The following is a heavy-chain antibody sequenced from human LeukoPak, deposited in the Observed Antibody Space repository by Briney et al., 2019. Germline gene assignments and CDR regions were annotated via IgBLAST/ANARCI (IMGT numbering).Heavy chain of an antibody. Sequence: PSETPSLTXTVSGGSISSSSYCWGWIRQPPGKGLEWIGSIYYSGSTYYNPSLKSRVTISVDTSKNQFSLKLSSVAAADTAVYYCARRSPIDYWGQGTLVTVSS. CDR1: GGSISSSSYC. V-gene: IGHV4-39*01. J-gene: IGHJ4*02. CDR3: ARRSPIDY. CDR2: IYYSGST.